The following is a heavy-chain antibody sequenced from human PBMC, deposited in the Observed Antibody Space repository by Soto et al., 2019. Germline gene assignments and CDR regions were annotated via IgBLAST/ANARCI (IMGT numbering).Heavy chain of an antibody. J-gene: IGHJ6*02. D-gene: IGHD6-19*01. CDR3: ARDSSGWAMDV. CDR2: IWYDGSNK. V-gene: IGHV3-33*01. Sequence: LRLSCAASGFTFSSYGMHWVRQAPGKGLEWVAVIWYDGSNKYYADSVKGRFTISRDNSKNTLYLQMNSLRAEDTAVYYCARDSSGWAMDVWGQGTTVTVSS. CDR1: GFTFSSYG.